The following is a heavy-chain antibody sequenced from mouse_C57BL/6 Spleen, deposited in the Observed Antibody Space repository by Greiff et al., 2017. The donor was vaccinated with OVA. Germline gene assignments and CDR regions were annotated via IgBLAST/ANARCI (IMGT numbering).Heavy chain of an antibody. V-gene: IGHV14-2*01. D-gene: IGHD1-1*01. CDR3: ASSFYYAMGY. Sequence: EVQLQQSGAELVKPGASVKLSCTASGFNFKDYYMHWVKQRPEQGLEWIGRIDPEDGETNYAPKFQGKATITADKSSSTDYLQLSSLTSEDTAVYYCASSFYYAMGYWGKGTTVTVAS. CDR1: GFNFKDYY. J-gene: IGHJ4*01. CDR2: IDPEDGET.